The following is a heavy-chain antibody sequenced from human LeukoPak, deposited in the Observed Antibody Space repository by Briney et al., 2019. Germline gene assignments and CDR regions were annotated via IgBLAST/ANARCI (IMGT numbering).Heavy chain of an antibody. J-gene: IGHJ4*02. D-gene: IGHD3-16*01. CDR2: IIPIFGTA. CDR1: GYTFTSYY. V-gene: IGHV1-69*13. CDR3: ATFDRGEDY. Sequence: GASVKVSCKASGYTFTSYYMHWVRQAPGQGLEWMGGIIPIFGTANYAQKFQGRVTITADESTSTAYMDLSSLRSEDTAVYYCATFDRGEDYWGQGTLVTVSS.